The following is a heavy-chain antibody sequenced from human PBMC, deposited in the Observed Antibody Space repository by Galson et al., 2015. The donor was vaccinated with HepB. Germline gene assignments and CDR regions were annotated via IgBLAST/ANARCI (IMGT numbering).Heavy chain of an antibody. CDR2: INTFSDST. D-gene: IGHD5-24*01. J-gene: IGHJ4*02. CDR1: GYTFNIYT. CDR3: ARGGMAAIGGPSFDS. Sequence: QSGAEVKKPGASVRVSCKASGYTFNIYTISWVRQVLGQGLEWMGRINTFSDSTNYAQKFQDRVTMTADTSTTTAYLELGSLRPDDTAIYYCARGGMAAIGGPSFDSWGQGTLVTVSS. V-gene: IGHV1-18*01.